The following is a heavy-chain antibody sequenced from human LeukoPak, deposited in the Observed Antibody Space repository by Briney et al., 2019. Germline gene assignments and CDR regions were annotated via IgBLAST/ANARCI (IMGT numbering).Heavy chain of an antibody. J-gene: IGHJ4*02. V-gene: IGHV3-23*01. D-gene: IGHD2-21*01. CDR1: GFTFSTYG. CDR3: TRVYSWGLEGYFDY. Sequence: GGSLRLSCVASGFTFSTYGMSWVRQAPGKGLEWVSAITDSGSNTEYADSVKGRFTISRDNSKNTLYLQMNSLRAEDTAVYYCTRVYSWGLEGYFDYWGQGTLVTVSS. CDR2: ITDSGSNT.